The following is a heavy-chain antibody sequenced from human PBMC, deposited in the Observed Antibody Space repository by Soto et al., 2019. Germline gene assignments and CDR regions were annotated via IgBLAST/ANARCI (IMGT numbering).Heavy chain of an antibody. CDR1: GFTFSSYE. Sequence: GGSLRLSCAASGFTFSSYEMNWVRQAPGKGLEWVSYISSSGSTIYYADSVKGRFTISRDNAKNSLYLQMNSLRAEDTAVYYCARVWQQLGYGMDVWGQGTTVTVSS. V-gene: IGHV3-48*03. J-gene: IGHJ6*02. CDR2: ISSSGSTI. CDR3: ARVWQQLGYGMDV. D-gene: IGHD6-13*01.